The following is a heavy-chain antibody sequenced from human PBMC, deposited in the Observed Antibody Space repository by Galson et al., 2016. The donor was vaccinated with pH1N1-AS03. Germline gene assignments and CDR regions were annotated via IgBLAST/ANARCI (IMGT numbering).Heavy chain of an antibody. V-gene: IGHV5-10-1*01. CDR2: IDPSDSYI. Sequence: QSGAEVTKPGESLRISCKGSGYPFTSYWINWVRQMPGKGLEWIGRIDPSDSYINYSPAFEGRVTISSDKSTTTAYLQWNDLKSADTAVYFCGTGHYYSGLYRDAFDTGGQGTRVTVSS. CDR3: GTGHYYSGLYRDAFDT. D-gene: IGHD1-26*01. CDR1: GYPFTSYW. J-gene: IGHJ3*02.